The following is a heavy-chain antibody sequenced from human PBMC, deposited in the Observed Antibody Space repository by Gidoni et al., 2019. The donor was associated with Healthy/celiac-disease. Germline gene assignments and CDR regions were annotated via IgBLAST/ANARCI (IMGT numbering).Heavy chain of an antibody. J-gene: IGHJ2*01. CDR1: GFTFSSYS. CDR2: ISSSSSYI. CDR3: AREYYYDSSGYYGYFDL. D-gene: IGHD3-22*01. V-gene: IGHV3-21*01. Sequence: EVQLVESGGGLVKPGGSLRLSCAASGFTFSSYSMNWVRQAPGKGLEWVSSISSSSSYIYYADSVKGRFTISRDNAKNSLYLQMNSLRAEDTAVYYCAREYYYDSSGYYGYFDLWGRGTLVTVSS.